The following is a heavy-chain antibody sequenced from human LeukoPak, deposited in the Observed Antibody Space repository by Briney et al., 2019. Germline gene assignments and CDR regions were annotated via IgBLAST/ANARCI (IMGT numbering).Heavy chain of an antibody. CDR3: ARAFSSSAPLDY. Sequence: GGSLRLSCAASGFTFSSYAMSWVRQAPGKGLEWVSVIYSGGSTYYADSVKGRFTISRDNSKNTLYLQMNSLRAEDTAVYYCARAFSSSAPLDYWGQGTLVTVSS. CDR1: GFTFSSYA. CDR2: IYSGGST. D-gene: IGHD6-13*01. J-gene: IGHJ4*02. V-gene: IGHV3-53*01.